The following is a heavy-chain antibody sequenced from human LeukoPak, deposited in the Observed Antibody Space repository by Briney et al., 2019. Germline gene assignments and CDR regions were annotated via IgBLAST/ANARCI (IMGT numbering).Heavy chain of an antibody. V-gene: IGHV4-34*01. CDR2: INHSGST. CDR3: ARAPSSGYSFDP. J-gene: IGHJ5*02. Sequence: SGILSITCAVYAGSFCGYYWRWIRQHPGKGLEWIGEINHSGSTNYNPSLKSRVTISVDTSKNQFSLKLSSVTAADTAVYYCARAPSSGYSFDPWGQGTLVTVSS. D-gene: IGHD3-22*01. CDR1: AGSFCGYY.